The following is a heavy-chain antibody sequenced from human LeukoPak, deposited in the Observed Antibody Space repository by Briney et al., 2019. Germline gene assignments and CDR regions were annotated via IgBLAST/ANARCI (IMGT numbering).Heavy chain of an antibody. Sequence: GGSLRLSCAASGFTFSSYGMHWVRQAPGKGLEWVAVISYDGSNKYYADSVKGRFTISRDNSKNTLYLQMNSLRAEDTAVYYCAKVGSRVVAWGQGTLVTVSS. CDR2: ISYDGSNK. V-gene: IGHV3-30*18. D-gene: IGHD2-15*01. CDR1: GFTFSSYG. CDR3: AKVGSRVVA. J-gene: IGHJ5*02.